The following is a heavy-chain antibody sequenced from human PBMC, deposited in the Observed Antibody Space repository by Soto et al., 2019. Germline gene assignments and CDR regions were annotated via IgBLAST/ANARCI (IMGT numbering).Heavy chain of an antibody. CDR1: GGSIRGSSYF. Sequence: SETFCHSYTVSGGSIRGSSYFLCRIRHPPGKGLEWIGSIYYSGSTYYNPSLKSRVTISVDTSKNQFSLKLSSVTAADTAVYYCACIFSGGYGYGFYYYGMDVWGQGTTVT. CDR3: ACIFSGGYGYGFYYYGMDV. D-gene: IGHD5-18*01. V-gene: IGHV4-39*01. J-gene: IGHJ6*02. CDR2: IYYSGST.